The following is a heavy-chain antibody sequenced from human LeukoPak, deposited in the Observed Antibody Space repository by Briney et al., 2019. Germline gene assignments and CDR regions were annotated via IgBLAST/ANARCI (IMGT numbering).Heavy chain of an antibody. J-gene: IGHJ6*02. V-gene: IGHV4-59*01. CDR3: ARDRLRKTTPIKYYYYGMDV. CDR2: IYYSGST. CDR1: GGPISSYY. Sequence: SETLSLTCTVSGGPISSYYWSWIRQPPGKGLEWIGYIYYSGSTNYNPSLKSRVTISVDTSKNQFSLKLSSVTAADTAVYYCARDRLRKTTPIKYYYYGMDVWGQGTTVTVSS. D-gene: IGHD4-17*01.